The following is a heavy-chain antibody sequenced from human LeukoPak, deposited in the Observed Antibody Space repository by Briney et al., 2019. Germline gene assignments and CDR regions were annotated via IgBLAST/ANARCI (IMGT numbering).Heavy chain of an antibody. D-gene: IGHD2-2*01. Sequence: ASVKVSCKASGYTFTSYAMHWVRQAPGQGLEWMGWISAYNGNTNYAQKLQGRVTMTTDTSTSTAYMELRSLRSDDTAVYYCARDRSIVVVPAATFYYYYYMDVWGKGTTVTVSS. CDR2: ISAYNGNT. CDR3: ARDRSIVVVPAATFYYYYYMDV. CDR1: GYTFTSYA. V-gene: IGHV1-18*01. J-gene: IGHJ6*03.